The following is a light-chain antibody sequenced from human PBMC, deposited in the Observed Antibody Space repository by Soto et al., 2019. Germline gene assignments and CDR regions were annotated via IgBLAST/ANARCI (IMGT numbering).Light chain of an antibody. CDR1: QSVSSY. J-gene: IGKJ5*01. Sequence: LVLTQSPATLSLSPGERATLSCRASQSVSSYLAWYQQKPGQAPRLLIYDASNRATGIPARFSGSGSGTEFTLTISSLQSEDFATYYCQQYSNLITFGQGTRLEI. CDR2: DAS. V-gene: IGKV3-11*01. CDR3: QQYSNLIT.